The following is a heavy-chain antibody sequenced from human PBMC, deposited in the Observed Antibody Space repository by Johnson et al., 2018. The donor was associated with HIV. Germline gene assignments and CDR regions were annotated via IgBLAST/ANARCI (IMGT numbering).Heavy chain of an antibody. J-gene: IGHJ3*02. V-gene: IGHV3-11*01. D-gene: IGHD6-6*01. Sequence: QVQLVESGGGVVQPGGSLRLSCAASGFTFSDYYMSWIRQAPGKGLEWVSYITSSGSTIYYADSVKGRFTISRDNSKNTLYLQMNSLRAEDTALYYCAKSLIAARPVGAFDIWGQGTMVTVSS. CDR2: ITSSGSTI. CDR3: AKSLIAARPVGAFDI. CDR1: GFTFSDYY.